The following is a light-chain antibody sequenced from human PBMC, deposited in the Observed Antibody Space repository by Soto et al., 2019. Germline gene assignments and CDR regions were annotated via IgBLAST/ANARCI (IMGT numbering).Light chain of an antibody. CDR3: SSYTSSSLVV. V-gene: IGLV2-14*02. CDR1: SSDVGSYNL. J-gene: IGLJ2*01. Sequence: QSVLTQPASVSGSPGQSITISCTGTSSDVGSYNLVSWYQQHPGKAPKFMIYEVSNRPSGVSNRFSGSKSGNTASLTISGLQAEDEADYYCSSYTSSSLVVFGGGTKLTVL. CDR2: EVS.